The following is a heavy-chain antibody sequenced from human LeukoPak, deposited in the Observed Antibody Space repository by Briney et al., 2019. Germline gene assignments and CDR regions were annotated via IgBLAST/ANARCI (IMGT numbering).Heavy chain of an antibody. CDR1: GFTFSSYA. CDR3: AKGIRYCSSTSCLNYFDY. Sequence: GGSLRLSRAASGFTFSSYAMSWVRQAPGKGLEWVSAISGSGGSTYYADSVKGRFTISRDNSKNTLYLQMNSLRAEDTAVYYCAKGIRYCSSTSCLNYFDYWGQGTLVTVSS. V-gene: IGHV3-23*01. CDR2: ISGSGGST. J-gene: IGHJ4*02. D-gene: IGHD2-2*01.